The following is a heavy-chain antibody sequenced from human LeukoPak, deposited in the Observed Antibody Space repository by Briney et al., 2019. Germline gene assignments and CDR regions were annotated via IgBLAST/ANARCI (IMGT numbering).Heavy chain of an antibody. Sequence: PSETLSLTCTVSGGSIRSSSHYWGWIRQPPGKGLEWIGSIYYSGSTYFNPSLKSRVTISVDTSKNQFSLKLSSVTAADTAVYYCAGHGRLGDHDAFDIWGQGTMVTVSS. CDR1: GGSIRSSSHY. V-gene: IGHV4-39*01. CDR3: AGHGRLGDHDAFDI. CDR2: IYYSGST. J-gene: IGHJ3*02. D-gene: IGHD3-16*01.